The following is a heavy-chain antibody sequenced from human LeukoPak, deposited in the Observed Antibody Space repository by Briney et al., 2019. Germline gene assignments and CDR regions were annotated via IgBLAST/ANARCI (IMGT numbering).Heavy chain of an antibody. CDR3: AKVGARGCSSSTCFNY. J-gene: IGHJ4*02. CDR2: ISGSGDTT. V-gene: IGHV3-23*01. Sequence: GGSLRFSCAASGFTFSDYYMDWVRQAPGKGLEWVSAISGSGDTTYYADSVKGRFTISRDNSKNTLYLQMNSLRAEDTAVYYCAKVGARGCSSSTCFNYWGQGTLVTVSS. CDR1: GFTFSDYY. D-gene: IGHD2-2*01.